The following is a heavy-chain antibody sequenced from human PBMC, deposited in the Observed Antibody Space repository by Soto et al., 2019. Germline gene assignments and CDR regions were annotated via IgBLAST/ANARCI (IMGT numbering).Heavy chain of an antibody. CDR2: IYHTVNT. Sequence: PSETLSLTCIVSGVSIGSHSWSWIRQAPGKGPELVGYIYHTVNTKYNPALKSRVTISMDTSKNQLSLQLSSVTAADTAVYYCARLQYTVVTALDIWGQGTMVTVSS. J-gene: IGHJ3*02. CDR3: ARLQYTVVTALDI. CDR1: GVSIGSHS. D-gene: IGHD2-15*01. V-gene: IGHV4-59*11.